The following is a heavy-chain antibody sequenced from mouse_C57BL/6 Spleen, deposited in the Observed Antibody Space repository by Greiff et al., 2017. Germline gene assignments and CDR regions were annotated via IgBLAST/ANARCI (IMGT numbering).Heavy chain of an antibody. CDR3: ARGGYGITTWFDY. CDR2: IYPGSGST. V-gene: IGHV1-55*01. Sequence: QVQLQQPGAELVKPGASVKMSCKASGYTFTSYWITWVKQRPGQGLEWIGDIYPGSGSTNYNEKFKSKATLTVDTSSSTAYMQLSSLTSEDSAVYYCARGGYGITTWFDYWGQGTTLTVSS. D-gene: IGHD2-4*01. J-gene: IGHJ2*01. CDR1: GYTFTSYW.